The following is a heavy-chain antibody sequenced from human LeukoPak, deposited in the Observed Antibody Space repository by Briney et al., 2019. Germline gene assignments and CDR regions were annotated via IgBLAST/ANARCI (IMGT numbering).Heavy chain of an antibody. CDR3: ARDRVPGYSSSWFKGYNWFDP. CDR2: ISSSSSYI. J-gene: IGHJ5*02. D-gene: IGHD6-13*01. CDR1: GFTFSSYS. Sequence: GGSLRLSCAASGFTFSSYSMNWVRQAPGKGLEWVSSISSSSSYIYYADSVKGRFTISRDNAKNSLYLQMNSLRAEDTAVYYCARDRVPGYSSSWFKGYNWFDPWGQGTLVTVSS. V-gene: IGHV3-21*01.